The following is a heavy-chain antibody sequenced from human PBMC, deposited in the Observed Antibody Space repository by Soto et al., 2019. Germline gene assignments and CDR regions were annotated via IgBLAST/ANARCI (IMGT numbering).Heavy chain of an antibody. CDR2: IYYSGNT. V-gene: IGHV4-31*03. D-gene: IGHD5-18*01. J-gene: IGHJ4*02. CDR1: GGSVSSGGYY. CDR3: ARKKGYSYGPHYFDY. Sequence: QVQLQESGPGLVKPSQTLSLTCTVSGGSVSSGGYYWSWIRQHPGKGLEWIGYIYYSGNTFYNPSLKSRVTISVDTSKNQSSLKLSSVTAADTAVYYCARKKGYSYGPHYFDYWGQGTRVTGSS.